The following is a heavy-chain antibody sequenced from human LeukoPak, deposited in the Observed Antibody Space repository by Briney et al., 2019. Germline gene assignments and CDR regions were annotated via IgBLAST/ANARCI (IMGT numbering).Heavy chain of an antibody. J-gene: IGHJ6*03. CDR2: ISGSGGST. CDR3: AQPSSTSGHYYYYMDV. D-gene: IGHD2-2*01. V-gene: IGHV3-23*01. Sequence: GGSLRLSCAASGFTFSSYAMSWVRQAPGKRLEWVSAISGSGGSTYYADSVKGRFTISRDNSKNTLYLQMNSLRAEDTAVYYCAQPSSTSGHYYYYMDVWGKGTTVTVSS. CDR1: GFTFSSYA.